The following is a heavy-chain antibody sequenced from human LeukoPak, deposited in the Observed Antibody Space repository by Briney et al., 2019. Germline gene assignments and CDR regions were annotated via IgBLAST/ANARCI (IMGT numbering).Heavy chain of an antibody. D-gene: IGHD5-18*01. CDR2: ISYDGSNK. Sequence: GGSLRLSCAASGFTFSSYGMHWVRQAPGKGLEWVAVISYDGSNKYYAGSVKGRFTISRDNSKNTLYLQMNSLRAEDTAVYYCAKFDTDDVDTRWFDPWGQGTLVTVSS. J-gene: IGHJ5*02. CDR3: AKFDTDDVDTRWFDP. CDR1: GFTFSSYG. V-gene: IGHV3-30*18.